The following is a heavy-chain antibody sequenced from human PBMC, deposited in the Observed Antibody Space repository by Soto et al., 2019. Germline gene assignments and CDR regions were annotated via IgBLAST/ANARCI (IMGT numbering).Heavy chain of an antibody. CDR1: GFTFSNAW. Sequence: KPGGSLRLSCAASGFTFSNAWMNWVRQAPGKGLEWVGRIKSKTDGGTTDYAAPVKGRFTISRDDSKNTLYLQMNSLKTEDTAVYYCTTDGPLLEWFSFGGSSVYGMDVWGQGTTVTVSS. J-gene: IGHJ6*02. CDR2: IKSKTDGGTT. V-gene: IGHV3-15*07. D-gene: IGHD3-3*01. CDR3: TTDGPLLEWFSFGGSSVYGMDV.